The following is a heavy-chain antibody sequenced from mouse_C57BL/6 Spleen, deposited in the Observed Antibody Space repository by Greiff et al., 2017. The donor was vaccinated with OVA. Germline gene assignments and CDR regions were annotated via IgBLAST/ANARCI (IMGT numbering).Heavy chain of an antibody. J-gene: IGHJ2*01. CDR3: ARGRQLRLNYCDY. Sequence: QVQLQQPGAELVKPGASVKLSCKASGYTFTSYWMQWVKQRPGQGLEWIGEIDPSDSYTNYNQKFKGKATLTVDTSSSTAYMQLSSLTSEDSAVDYCARGRQLRLNYCDYWGQGTTLTVSS. CDR1: GYTFTSYW. CDR2: IDPSDSYT. V-gene: IGHV1-50*01. D-gene: IGHD3-2*02.